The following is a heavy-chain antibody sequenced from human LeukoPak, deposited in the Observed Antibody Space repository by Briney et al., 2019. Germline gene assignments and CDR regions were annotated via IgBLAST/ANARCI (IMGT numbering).Heavy chain of an antibody. D-gene: IGHD2-15*01. CDR1: GFTFSSYW. V-gene: IGHV3-7*01. CDR3: ARDRYCSGGSCYSHWAHYFDY. J-gene: IGHJ4*02. Sequence: GSLRLSCAASGFTFSSYWMSWVRQAPGKGLEWVANIKQDGSEKYYVDSVKGRFTISRDNAKDSLYLQMNSLRAEDTAVYYCARDRYCSGGSCYSHWAHYFDYWGQGTLVTVSS. CDR2: IKQDGSEK.